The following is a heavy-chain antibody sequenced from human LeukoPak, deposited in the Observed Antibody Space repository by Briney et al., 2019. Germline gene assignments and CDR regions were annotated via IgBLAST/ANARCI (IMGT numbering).Heavy chain of an antibody. Sequence: SEALSLTCTVSGGSISSSSYYCGWIRQPPGKGLEWNGSIYYSGSTYYNPSLKSRVTISVDTSKNQFSLKLSSVTAADTAVYYCATPGSVLIFAGFDYWGQGTLVTVSS. J-gene: IGHJ4*02. V-gene: IGHV4-39*01. CDR1: GGSISSSSYY. CDR2: IYYSGST. CDR3: ATPGSVLIFAGFDY. D-gene: IGHD2-8*01.